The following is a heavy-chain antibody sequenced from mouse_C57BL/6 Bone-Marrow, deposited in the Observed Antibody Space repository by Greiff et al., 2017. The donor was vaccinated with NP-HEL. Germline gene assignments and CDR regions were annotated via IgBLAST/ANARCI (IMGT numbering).Heavy chain of an antibody. Sequence: VQLQQSGAELAKPGASVKLSCKASGYTFTSYWMHWVKQRPGQGLEWIGYINPSSGYTKYNQKFKDKATLTADKSSSTAYMQLSSLTYEDSAVYYCASYYYGSSPWFAYWGQGTLVTVSA. V-gene: IGHV1-7*01. CDR1: GYTFTSYW. J-gene: IGHJ3*01. D-gene: IGHD1-1*01. CDR3: ASYYYGSSPWFAY. CDR2: INPSSGYT.